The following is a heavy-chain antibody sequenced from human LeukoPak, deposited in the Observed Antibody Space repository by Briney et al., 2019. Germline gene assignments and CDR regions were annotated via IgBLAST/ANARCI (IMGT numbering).Heavy chain of an antibody. Sequence: SETLSLTCTVSGGSISSYYWSWIRQPPGKGLEWIGYIYYSGSTNYNPSLKSRVTISVDTSKNQFSLKLSSVTAADTAVYYCAGLRYFDWHYYYMDVWGKGTTVTVSS. D-gene: IGHD3-9*01. CDR3: AGLRYFDWHYYYMDV. J-gene: IGHJ6*03. CDR2: IYYSGST. CDR1: GGSISSYY. V-gene: IGHV4-59*01.